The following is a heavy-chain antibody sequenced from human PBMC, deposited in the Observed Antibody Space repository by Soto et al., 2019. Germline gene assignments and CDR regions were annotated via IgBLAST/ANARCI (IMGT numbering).Heavy chain of an antibody. CDR3: ARDGSGYDFWSGPYFFDN. D-gene: IGHD3-3*01. CDR2: ICYNGRT. V-gene: IGHV4-59*01. J-gene: IGHJ4*02. Sequence: SETLALTCTVSGGSISTYDWSWIRQPPGKGLEWIGYICYNGRTNYNPSLESRVTISLDTSKSQFSLKLSSVSAADTAVYYCARDGSGYDFWSGPYFFDNWGQGTLVTVSS. CDR1: GGSISTYD.